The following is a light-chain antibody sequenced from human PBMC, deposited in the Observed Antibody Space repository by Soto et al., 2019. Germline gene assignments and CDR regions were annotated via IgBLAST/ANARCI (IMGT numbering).Light chain of an antibody. CDR1: QSIGRW. Sequence: DIQMTQSPSTLSASVGDTVTVTCRASQSIGRWLAWYQQKPGKAPKLLIFDASTLENGVPARFSGSRSGPEFSLTISSLQPDDFATYYCQQYYSYWTLGQGTKVEI. J-gene: IGKJ1*01. CDR2: DAS. V-gene: IGKV1-5*01. CDR3: QQYYSYWT.